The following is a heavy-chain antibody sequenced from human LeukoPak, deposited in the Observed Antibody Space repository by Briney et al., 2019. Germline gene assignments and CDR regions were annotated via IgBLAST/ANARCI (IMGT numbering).Heavy chain of an antibody. V-gene: IGHV4-34*01. J-gene: IGHJ4*02. CDR2: INHSGST. CDR3: ARGGIEGSSDY. CDR1: GGSFSGYY. D-gene: IGHD2-15*01. Sequence: SETLSLTCAVYGGSFSGYYWSWIRQPPGKGLEWIGEINHSGSTNYNPSLKSRVTISVDTSKNQFSLKLGSVTAADTAVYYCARGGIEGSSDYWGQGTLVTVSS.